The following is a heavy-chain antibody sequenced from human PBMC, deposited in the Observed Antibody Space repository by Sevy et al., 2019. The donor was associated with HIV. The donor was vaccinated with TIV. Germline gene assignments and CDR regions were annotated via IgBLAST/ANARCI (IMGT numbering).Heavy chain of an antibody. J-gene: IGHJ5*02. CDR2: IKQDGSEK. CDR3: ARSLDYYGSVRRPQGTFEFDP. CDR1: GFTFSSYW. D-gene: IGHD3-10*01. Sequence: GESLKISCAASGFTFSSYWMSWVRQAPGKGLEWVANIKQDGSEKYYVDSVKGRFTISRDNAKNSLYLQMNSLRAEDTAVYYCARSLDYYGSVRRPQGTFEFDPWGQGTLVTVSS. V-gene: IGHV3-7*01.